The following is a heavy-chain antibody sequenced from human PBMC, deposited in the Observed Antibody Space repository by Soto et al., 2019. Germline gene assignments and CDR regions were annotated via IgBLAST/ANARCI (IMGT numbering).Heavy chain of an antibody. CDR1: DGSISKRTCY. CDR2: VHYTGST. J-gene: IGHJ4*02. V-gene: IGHV4-39*01. CDR3: ARHLYSGESSGYYGY. D-gene: IGHD3-22*01. Sequence: SETLSLTWTVSDGSISKRTCYLGCIRQPPGKGLEWIGSVHYTGSTYYNPSLKSRVTMSVDSSKNHLSLKVSSVTAADTAVYHCARHLYSGESSGYYGYWGQGALVTVSS.